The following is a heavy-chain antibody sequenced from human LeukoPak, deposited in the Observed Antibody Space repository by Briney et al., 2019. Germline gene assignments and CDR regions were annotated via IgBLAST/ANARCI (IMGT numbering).Heavy chain of an antibody. J-gene: IGHJ4*02. CDR1: AYTFTGYY. CDR2: TNPNSGAT. V-gene: IGHV1-2*02. CDR3: ASAPTHSGWYDY. D-gene: IGHD6-19*01. Sequence: ASVKVSCKASAYTFTGYYLHWVRQAPGQGLEWMGWTNPNSGATNYAQKFQGRVTMTSDTSISTAYMELSRLRSDDTAVYYCASAPTHSGWYDYWGQGTLVT.